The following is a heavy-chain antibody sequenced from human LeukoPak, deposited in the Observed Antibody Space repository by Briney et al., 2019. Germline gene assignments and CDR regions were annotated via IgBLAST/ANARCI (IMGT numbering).Heavy chain of an antibody. V-gene: IGHV3-23*01. D-gene: IGHD2-2*01. J-gene: IGHJ6*02. CDR2: ITGSGGAT. Sequence: RPGGSLRLSCAPSGFTFTSYAMSCARRAPGKGLEWVSTITGSGGATNYADSVKGRFTISRDNSKNTLSLQVNSLSAEDTAVYYCAKGRYCDSTTCAYHGLDVWGQGTTVTVSS. CDR3: AKGRYCDSTTCAYHGLDV. CDR1: GFTFTSYA.